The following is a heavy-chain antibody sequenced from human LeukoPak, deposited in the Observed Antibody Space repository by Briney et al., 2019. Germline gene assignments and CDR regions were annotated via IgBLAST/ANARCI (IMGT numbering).Heavy chain of an antibody. CDR3: ARAHQVGITDAFDI. D-gene: IGHD3-16*01. V-gene: IGHV4-30-4*01. CDR2: IYYSGST. Sequence: XIXXXPGKGLXWXGYIYYSGSTYYNPSLKSRVTISVDTSKNQFSLKLSSVTAADTAVYYCARAHQVGITDAFDIWGQGTMVTVSS. J-gene: IGHJ3*02.